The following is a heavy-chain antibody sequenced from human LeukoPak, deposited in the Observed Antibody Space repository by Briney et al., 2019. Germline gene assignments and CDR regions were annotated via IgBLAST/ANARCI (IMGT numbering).Heavy chain of an antibody. CDR3: ASTMYYDILTGYYPEGDY. V-gene: IGHV4-34*01. J-gene: IGHJ4*02. D-gene: IGHD3-9*01. CDR1: GGSFSGYY. CDR2: INHSGST. Sequence: SETLSLTCAVYGGSFSGYYWSWIRQPPGKGLEWIGEINHSGSTNYNPSLKSRVTISVDTSKNQFSLKLSSVTAADTAVYYCASTMYYDILTGYYPEGDYWGQGTLVTVSS.